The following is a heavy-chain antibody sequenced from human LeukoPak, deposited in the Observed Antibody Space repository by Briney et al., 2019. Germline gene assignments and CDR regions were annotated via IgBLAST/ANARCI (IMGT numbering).Heavy chain of an antibody. Sequence: GASVKVSCKASGYTFTGYYMHWVRQAPGQGLEWMGGIIPIFGTANYAQKFQGRVTITADESTSTAYMELSSLRSEDTAVYYCARGLYSSVIMPRYYFDYWGQGTLVTVSS. V-gene: IGHV1-69*13. J-gene: IGHJ4*02. CDR2: IIPIFGTA. D-gene: IGHD6-25*01. CDR3: ARGLYSSVIMPRYYFDY. CDR1: GYTFTGYY.